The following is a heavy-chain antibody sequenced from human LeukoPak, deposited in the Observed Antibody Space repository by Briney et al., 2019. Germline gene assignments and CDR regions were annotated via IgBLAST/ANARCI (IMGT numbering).Heavy chain of an antibody. Sequence: SETLSLTCTVSGGSISSYYWSWIRQPPGKGLEWIGYIYYSGSTNYNPSLKSRVTISVGTSKNQFSLKLSSVTAADTAVYYCARADVDTAMVYFDYGGQGTLVTVSS. CDR2: IYYSGST. CDR1: GGSISSYY. D-gene: IGHD5-18*01. V-gene: IGHV4-59*01. J-gene: IGHJ4*02. CDR3: ARADVDTAMVYFDY.